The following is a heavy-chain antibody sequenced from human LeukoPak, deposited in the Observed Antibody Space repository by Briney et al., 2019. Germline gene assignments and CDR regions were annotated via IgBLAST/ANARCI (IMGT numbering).Heavy chain of an antibody. CDR3: ARGFGSSWFDY. J-gene: IGHJ4*02. CDR2: INPNGDGT. D-gene: IGHD6-13*01. CDR1: GYTFIVNY. V-gene: IGHV1-2*02. Sequence: ASVRVSCKASGYTFIVNYIHWVRQAPGQGLEWMGWINPNGDGTNYAQKFQGRVTMTRDTSISTAYMVVSGLTSDDTAVYFCARGFGSSWFDYWGQGTLVTVSS.